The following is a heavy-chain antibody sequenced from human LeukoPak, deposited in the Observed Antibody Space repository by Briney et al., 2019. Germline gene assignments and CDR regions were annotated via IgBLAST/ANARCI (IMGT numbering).Heavy chain of an antibody. Sequence: SETLSLTCTVSGGSISSSSYYWGWIRQPPGKGLEWIGSIYYSGSTYYNPSLKSRVTISVDTSKNQFSLKLSSVTAADTAVYYCARRPITMVRGVTRMGWFDPWGQGTLVTVSS. CDR1: GGSISSSSYY. V-gene: IGHV4-39*01. CDR3: ARRPITMVRGVTRMGWFDP. J-gene: IGHJ5*02. D-gene: IGHD3-10*01. CDR2: IYYSGST.